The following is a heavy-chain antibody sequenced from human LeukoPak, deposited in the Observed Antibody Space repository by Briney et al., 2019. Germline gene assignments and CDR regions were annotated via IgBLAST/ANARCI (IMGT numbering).Heavy chain of an antibody. Sequence: SETLSLTCTVSGGSIGTYSWNWIRQPPGKGLEWIGYIYYSGTTNYNPSLKSRVTISVDTSKNQFSLKLSSVTAADTAVYYCARAYSSSWSYDWFDPWGQGTLVTVSS. D-gene: IGHD6-13*01. V-gene: IGHV4-59*01. CDR3: ARAYSSSWSYDWFDP. CDR2: IYYSGTT. CDR1: GGSIGTYS. J-gene: IGHJ5*02.